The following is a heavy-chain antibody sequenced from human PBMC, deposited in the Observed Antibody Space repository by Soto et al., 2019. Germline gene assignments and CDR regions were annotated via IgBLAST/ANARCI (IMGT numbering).Heavy chain of an antibody. CDR1: GYSFTNYG. CDR2: ISGFNGNT. D-gene: IGHD6-13*01. Sequence: QDQLVQSGAEVKKPGASVTVSCKASGYSFTNYGITWVRQAPGQGLEWMGWISGFNGNTHYAQKLQGRVTMTTYAFRRTASMELRSLTTDLAAVYYCARNRVLAHPLPGNTHYYYYVYVWGKGTTVTVSS. V-gene: IGHV1-18*01. J-gene: IGHJ6*03. CDR3: ARNRVLAHPLPGNTHYYYYVYV.